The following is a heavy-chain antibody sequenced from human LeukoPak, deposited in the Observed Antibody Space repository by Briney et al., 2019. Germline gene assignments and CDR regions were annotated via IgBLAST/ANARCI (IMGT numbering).Heavy chain of an antibody. J-gene: IGHJ4*02. V-gene: IGHV1-69*13. CDR3: ARGSSGYYLGRVGY. Sequence: ASVKVSCEASGGTFSSYAVSWVRQAPGQGLEWMGGIIPIFGTANYAQKFQGRVTITADESTSTAYMELSSLRSEDTAAYYCARGSSGYYLGRVGYWGQGTLVTVSS. CDR1: GGTFSSYA. D-gene: IGHD3-22*01. CDR2: IIPIFGTA.